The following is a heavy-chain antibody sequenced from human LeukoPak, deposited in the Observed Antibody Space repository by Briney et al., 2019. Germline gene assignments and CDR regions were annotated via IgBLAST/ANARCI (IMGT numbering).Heavy chain of an antibody. CDR2: SYTSGST. Sequence: SETLSLTCTVSGGSISSGSYFWSRIRRPAGKGLEWIGRSYTSGSTNYNPSLQSQVTISVDKTQNQFSLKLSSVTAADTAAYYCASTSYGTGWFDPGGQGPLVTVSS. V-gene: IGHV4-61*02. J-gene: IGHJ5*02. CDR3: ASTSYGTGWFDP. D-gene: IGHD5-18*01. CDR1: GGSISSGSYF.